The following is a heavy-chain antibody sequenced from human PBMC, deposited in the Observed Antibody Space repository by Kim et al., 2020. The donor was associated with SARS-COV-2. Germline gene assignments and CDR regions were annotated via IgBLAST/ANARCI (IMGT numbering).Heavy chain of an antibody. CDR3: ARGVVVARRAPYYFDY. Sequence: SETLSLTCAVYGGSFSGYYWSWIRQPPGKGLEWIGEINHSGSTNYNPSLKSRVTISVDTSKNQFSLKLSSVTAADTTVYYCARGVVVARRAPYYFDYWGQGTLVTVSS. D-gene: IGHD2-2*01. V-gene: IGHV4-34*01. CDR2: INHSGST. J-gene: IGHJ4*02. CDR1: GGSFSGYY.